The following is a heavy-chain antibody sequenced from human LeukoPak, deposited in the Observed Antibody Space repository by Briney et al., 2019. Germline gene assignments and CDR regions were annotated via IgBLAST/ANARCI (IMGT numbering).Heavy chain of an antibody. CDR1: GFTFSTYS. CDR3: ARATERYFSLIGY. J-gene: IGHJ4*02. Sequence: GGSLRLSCAASGFTFSTYSMNWVRQAPGKGLEWVSSISSGRSYIYYADSVKGRFTISRDNTKNSLYLQMNSLRAEDTAVYYCARATERYFSLIGYWGQGTQVTVSS. CDR2: ISSGRSYI. D-gene: IGHD3-9*01. V-gene: IGHV3-21*01.